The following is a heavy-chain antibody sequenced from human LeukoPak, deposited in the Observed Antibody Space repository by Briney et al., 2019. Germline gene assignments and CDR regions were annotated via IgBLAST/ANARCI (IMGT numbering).Heavy chain of an antibody. CDR2: IYYSGRT. J-gene: IGHJ5*02. D-gene: IGHD2-15*01. CDR1: GGSITTNY. V-gene: IGHV4-59*08. CDR3: ARVGYCSGGSCYSWFDP. Sequence: SGTLSLTCTVSGGSITTNYWSWIRQPPGKGLDWIGYIYYSGRTNSNASLKSRVAISIGTSKNPFSLRLSSVTAADTAVNYGARVGYCSGGSCYSWFDPWGQGTLVTVS.